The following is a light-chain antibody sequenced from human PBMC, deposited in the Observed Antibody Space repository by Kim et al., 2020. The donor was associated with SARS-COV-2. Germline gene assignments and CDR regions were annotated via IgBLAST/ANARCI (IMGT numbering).Light chain of an antibody. V-gene: IGLV6-57*04. CDR2: AGN. CDR1: GGSIASTY. J-gene: IGLJ2*01. CDR3: QSYDTTNVV. Sequence: NFMLTQPHSVSESPGKTVTISCTRSGGSIASTYVQWYQQRPGSAPTTVVYAGNQRPSGVPDRFSGSIDSSSNSASLTISGLKTEDEADYYCQSYDTTNVVFGGGTQLTVL.